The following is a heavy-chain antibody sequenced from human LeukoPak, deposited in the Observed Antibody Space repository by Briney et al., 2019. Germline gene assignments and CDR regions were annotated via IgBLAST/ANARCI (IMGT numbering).Heavy chain of an antibody. Sequence: GGSLRLSCAASGFTFSSHGMHWVRQAPGKGLEWVAVIWYDGSNKYYADSVKGRFTISRGNSKNTLYLQMNSLRAEDTAVYYCAKDQGGTTVTGWFDPWGQGTLVTVSS. D-gene: IGHD4-11*01. CDR1: GFTFSSHG. J-gene: IGHJ5*02. CDR2: IWYDGSNK. CDR3: AKDQGGTTVTGWFDP. V-gene: IGHV3-33*06.